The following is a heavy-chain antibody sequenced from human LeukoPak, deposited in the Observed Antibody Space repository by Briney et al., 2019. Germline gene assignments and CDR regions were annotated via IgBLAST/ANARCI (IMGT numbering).Heavy chain of an antibody. V-gene: IGHV4-59*08. Sequence: SETLSLTCTVSGGSGSSKSWSWVRQPAGKGLEWIGDIYSTGSINYNPSFESRVTISVDATKNQFSLKLSSVTAADTAVYYCARLLVSPGAGEFYFGYWGQGTLVTVSS. CDR1: GGSGSSKS. J-gene: IGHJ4*02. CDR3: ARLLVSPGAGEFYFGY. CDR2: IYSTGSI. D-gene: IGHD2-8*02.